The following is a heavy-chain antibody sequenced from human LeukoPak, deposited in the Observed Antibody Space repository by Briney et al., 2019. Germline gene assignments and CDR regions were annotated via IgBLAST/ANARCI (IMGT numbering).Heavy chain of an antibody. CDR3: ARHGSGYSSVFDY. V-gene: IGHV4-59*08. CDR1: GGSITNYY. D-gene: IGHD6-19*01. J-gene: IGHJ4*02. Sequence: SETLSLTCTVSGGSITNYYWSWIRQPPGKGLERIGCLYYTGSTNYNPSLKSRVTISADMSKNQFSLKLRSMTAADTAVYYCARHGSGYSSVFDYWGQGTLVTVSS. CDR2: LYYTGST.